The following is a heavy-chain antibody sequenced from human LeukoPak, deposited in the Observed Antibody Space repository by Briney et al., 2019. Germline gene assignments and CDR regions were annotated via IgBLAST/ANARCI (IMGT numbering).Heavy chain of an antibody. J-gene: IGHJ3*02. CDR3: ARGGAIVVVISSDDDAFDI. CDR1: GGTFSSYA. V-gene: IGHV1-69*04. D-gene: IGHD3-22*01. Sequence: SVKVSCKASGGTFSSYAISWVRQAPGQGLEWMGRIIPILGIANYAQKFQGRVTITADKSTSTAYMELSSLRSEDTAVYYCARGGAIVVVISSDDDAFDIWGQGTMVTVSS. CDR2: IIPILGIA.